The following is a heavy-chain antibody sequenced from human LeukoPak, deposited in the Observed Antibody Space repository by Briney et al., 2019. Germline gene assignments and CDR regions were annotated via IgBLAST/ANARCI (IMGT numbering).Heavy chain of an antibody. CDR1: GFTFSSYA. CDR3: ARDIQSMTTVTSYNWFDP. J-gene: IGHJ5*02. CDR2: ISYDGSNK. D-gene: IGHD4-11*01. V-gene: IGHV3-30-3*01. Sequence: PGGSLKLSCAASGFTFSSYAMHWVRQAPGKGLEWVAVISYDGSNKYYADSVKGRFTISRDNSKNTLYLQMNSLRAEDTAVYYCARDIQSMTTVTSYNWFDPWGQGTLVTVSS.